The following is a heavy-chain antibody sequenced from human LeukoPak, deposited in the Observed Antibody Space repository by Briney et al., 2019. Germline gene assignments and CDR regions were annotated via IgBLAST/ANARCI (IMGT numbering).Heavy chain of an antibody. V-gene: IGHV1-2*02. D-gene: IGHD6-13*01. CDR2: INPNSGGT. CDR3: AKGVIAAAGPVDY. J-gene: IGHJ4*02. Sequence: ASVKVSCKASGYTFTGYYMHWVRQAPGQGLEWMGWINPNSGGTNYAQKFQGRVTMTRDTSISTAYMELSRLRSDDTAVYHCAKGVIAAAGPVDYWGQGTLVTVSS. CDR1: GYTFTGYY.